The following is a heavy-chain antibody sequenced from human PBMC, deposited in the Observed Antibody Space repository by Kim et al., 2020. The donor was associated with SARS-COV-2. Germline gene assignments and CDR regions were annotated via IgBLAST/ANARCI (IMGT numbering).Heavy chain of an antibody. D-gene: IGHD2-15*01. CDR1: GFTFSSYS. CDR2: VNGSGTTT. CDR3: VRENYWAFDI. V-gene: IGHV3-48*04. J-gene: IGHJ3*02. Sequence: GGSLRLSCATSGFTFSSYSMNWVRQAPGKGLEWVSHVNGSGTTTKYADSVKGRFTISRDNAKNSLYQQMSGLRAEDTAVYYCVRENYWAFDIWGQGAMVT.